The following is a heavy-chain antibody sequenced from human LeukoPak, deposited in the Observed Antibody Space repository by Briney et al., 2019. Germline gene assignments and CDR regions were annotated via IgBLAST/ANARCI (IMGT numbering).Heavy chain of an antibody. CDR3: TFFLTI. CDR1: GITFSNVW. J-gene: IGHJ4*02. V-gene: IGHV3-15*04. Sequence: PGGSLRLSCAASGITFSNVWMSWVRQAPGKGLEWVGRNARKTDGGAADYAAPVEGRFTISRDDSKNTLYLQVNSLKTEDTAVYYCTFFLTIWGQGTLVTVSS. D-gene: IGHD3-9*01. CDR2: NARKTDGGAA.